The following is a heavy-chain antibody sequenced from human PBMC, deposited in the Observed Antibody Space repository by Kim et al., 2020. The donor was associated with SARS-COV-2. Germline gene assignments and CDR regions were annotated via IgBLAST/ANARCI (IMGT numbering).Heavy chain of an antibody. CDR3: ARDRDCGGDCYSGWYFDL. D-gene: IGHD2-21*02. CDR1: GFTFSSYA. CDR2: ISYDGSNK. Sequence: GGSLRLSCAASGFTFSSYAMHWVRQAPGKGLEWVAVISYDGSNKYYADSVKGRFTISRDNSKNTLYLQMNSLRAEDTAVYYCARDRDCGGDCYSGWYFDL. J-gene: IGHJ2*01. V-gene: IGHV3-30*04.